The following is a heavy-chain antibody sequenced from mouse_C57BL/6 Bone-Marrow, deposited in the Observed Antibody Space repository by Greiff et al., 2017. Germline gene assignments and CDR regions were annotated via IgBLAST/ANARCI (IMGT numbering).Heavy chain of an antibody. D-gene: IGHD1-1*01. J-gene: IGHJ1*03. V-gene: IGHV2-5*01. CDR3: AKGIYYYGSSYGYWYFDV. CDR1: GFSLTSYG. CDR2: IWRGGST. Sequence: QVQLKESGPGLVQPSQSLSITCTVSGFSLTSYGVHWVRQSPGKGLEWLGVIWRGGSTDYNAAFMSRLSITKDNSKTQVFFKMNSLQADDTAIYYCAKGIYYYGSSYGYWYFDVWGTGTTVTVSS.